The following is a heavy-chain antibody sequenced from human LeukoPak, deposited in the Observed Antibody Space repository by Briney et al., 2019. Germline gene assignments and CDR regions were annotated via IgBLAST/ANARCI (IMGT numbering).Heavy chain of an antibody. Sequence: SETLSLTCAVYGGSFSGYYWSWIRQPPGKGLEWIGEINHSGSTNYNPSLKSRVTISVDTSKNQFSLKLSSVTAADTAVYYCARGHYLGSGSYYNFDSWGQGTLVTVSS. J-gene: IGHJ4*02. CDR2: INHSGST. D-gene: IGHD3-10*01. CDR3: ARGHYLGSGSYYNFDS. CDR1: GGSFSGYY. V-gene: IGHV4-34*01.